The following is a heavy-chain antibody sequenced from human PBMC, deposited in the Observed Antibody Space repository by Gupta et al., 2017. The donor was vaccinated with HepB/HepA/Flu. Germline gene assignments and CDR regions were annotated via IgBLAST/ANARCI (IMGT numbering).Heavy chain of an antibody. V-gene: IGHV4-39*02. D-gene: IGHD6-19*01. CDR1: GGSISSSSYY. CDR3: AREDSSGWYDY. Sequence: QLQLQESGPGLVKTSETLSLTWHVSGGSISSSSYYWGWIRQPPGKGLEWIGSIYYSGSTYYNPSLKSRVTISVDTSKNQFSLKLSSVTAADTAGYYCAREDSSGWYDYWGQGTLVTVSS. J-gene: IGHJ4*02. CDR2: IYYSGST.